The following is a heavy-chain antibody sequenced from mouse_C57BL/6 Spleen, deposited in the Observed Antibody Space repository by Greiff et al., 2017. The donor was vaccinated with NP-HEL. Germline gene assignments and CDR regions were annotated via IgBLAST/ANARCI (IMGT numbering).Heavy chain of an antibody. CDR3: ARVSSNYVYYFDY. D-gene: IGHD2-5*01. CDR1: GFTFSDYY. Sequence: EVKLVESEGGLVQPGSSMKLSCTASGFTFSDYYMAWVRQVPEKGLEWVANINYDGSSTYYLDSLKSRFIISRDNAKNILYLQMSSLKSEDTATYYCARVSSNYVYYFDYWGQGTTLTVSS. CDR2: INYDGSST. V-gene: IGHV5-16*01. J-gene: IGHJ2*01.